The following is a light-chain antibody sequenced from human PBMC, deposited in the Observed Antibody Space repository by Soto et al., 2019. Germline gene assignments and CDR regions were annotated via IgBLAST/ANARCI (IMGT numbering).Light chain of an antibody. CDR2: AVS. J-gene: IGKJ2*01. CDR1: QDISSW. Sequence: DIQMTQSPSSVSVSVGDSLTITCRASQDISSWLAWYQQKPGKAPKLLINAVSNLQSGVPSRFSGTGSGTDFTLTISSLQPEDFATYYCQQANSFPYTFGQGTKLEIK. CDR3: QQANSFPYT. V-gene: IGKV1-12*01.